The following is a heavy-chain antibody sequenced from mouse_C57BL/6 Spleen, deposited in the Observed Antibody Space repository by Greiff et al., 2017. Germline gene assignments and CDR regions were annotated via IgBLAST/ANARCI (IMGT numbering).Heavy chain of an antibody. V-gene: IGHV1-69*01. Sequence: VQLQQPGAELVMPGASVKLSCKASGYTFTSYWMHWVKQRPGQGLEWIGEIDPSDSYTNYNQKFKGKSTLTVDKSSSTAYMQLSSLTSEDSAVYYSARGGSGYFDYWGQGTTLTVSS. CDR1: GYTFTSYW. CDR2: IDPSDSYT. D-gene: IGHD3-2*02. CDR3: ARGGSGYFDY. J-gene: IGHJ2*01.